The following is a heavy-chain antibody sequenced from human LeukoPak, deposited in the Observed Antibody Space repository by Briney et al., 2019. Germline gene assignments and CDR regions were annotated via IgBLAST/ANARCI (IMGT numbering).Heavy chain of an antibody. J-gene: IGHJ4*02. V-gene: IGHV1-18*01. CDR1: GYTFTSYG. CDR3: APSGGYAAFYY. Sequence: ASVKVSCKASGYTFTSYGISWVRQAPGQGLEWMGWISAYNGNTNYEQKHQARVTMTTSTSTSKAHQQVWSLRAYDPAGQSCAPSGGYAAFYYWGQGTLVTVSS. D-gene: IGHD1-26*01. CDR2: ISAYNGNT.